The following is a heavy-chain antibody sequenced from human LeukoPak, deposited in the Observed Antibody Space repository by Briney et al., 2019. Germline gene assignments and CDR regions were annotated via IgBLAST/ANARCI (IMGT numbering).Heavy chain of an antibody. Sequence: SETLSLTCTVSGYSISGGYYWGWIRQPPGKGLEWIGSIYHSGSTYYNPSLKSRVTISVDTSKNQFSLKLSSVTAADTAVYYCARGGYYDILTGYYRRDEFDYWGQGTLVTVSS. CDR1: GYSISGGYY. CDR2: IYHSGST. D-gene: IGHD3-9*01. J-gene: IGHJ4*02. CDR3: ARGGYYDILTGYYRRDEFDY. V-gene: IGHV4-38-2*02.